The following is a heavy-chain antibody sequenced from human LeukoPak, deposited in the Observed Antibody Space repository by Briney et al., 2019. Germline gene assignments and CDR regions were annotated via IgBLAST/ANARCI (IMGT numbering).Heavy chain of an antibody. V-gene: IGHV3-7*01. Sequence: GGSLRLSCAASGFTFSSYWMNWARQAPGKGLEWVASINHNGNVNYYVDSVKGRFTISRDNAKNSLYLQMSNLRAEDTAVYYCARDRGGTGDFDYWGQGTLVTVSS. J-gene: IGHJ4*02. CDR2: INHNGNVN. CDR1: GFTFSSYW. CDR3: ARDRGGTGDFDY. D-gene: IGHD1-1*01.